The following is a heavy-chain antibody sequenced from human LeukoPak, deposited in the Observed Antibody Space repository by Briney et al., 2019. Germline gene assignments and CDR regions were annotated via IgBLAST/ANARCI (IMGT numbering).Heavy chain of an antibody. J-gene: IGHJ4*02. CDR2: ISSSGSTI. Sequence: PGGSLRLSCAASGFTFSSYEMNWVRQAPGKGLEWVSYISSSGSTIYYADSVKGRFTISRDNAKNSLYLQMNSLRAEDTAVYYCARPQSYGYEFDYWGQGTLVTVSS. CDR3: ARPQSYGYEFDY. CDR1: GFTFSSYE. D-gene: IGHD5-18*01. V-gene: IGHV3-48*03.